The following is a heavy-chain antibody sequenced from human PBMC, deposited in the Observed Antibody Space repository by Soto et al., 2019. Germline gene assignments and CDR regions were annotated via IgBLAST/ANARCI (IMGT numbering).Heavy chain of an antibody. J-gene: IGHJ4*02. CDR1: GFTFSSYG. D-gene: IGHD3-3*01. Sequence: QVQLVESGGGVVQPGRSLRLSCAASGFTFSSYGMHWVRQAPGKGLEWVAVISYDGSNKYYADSVKGRFTISRDNSKNTLYLQMNSLRAEDTAVYYCAKGGNGFWSGYFGFDYWGQGTLVTVSS. V-gene: IGHV3-30*18. CDR2: ISYDGSNK. CDR3: AKGGNGFWSGYFGFDY.